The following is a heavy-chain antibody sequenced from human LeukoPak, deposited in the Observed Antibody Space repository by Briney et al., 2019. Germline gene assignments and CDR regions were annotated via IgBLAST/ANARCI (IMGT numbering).Heavy chain of an antibody. V-gene: IGHV3-7*05. CDR3: ARDTGYNTFDY. D-gene: IGHD5-24*01. CDR2: IKQDGSEK. J-gene: IGHJ4*02. CDR1: GFTFSSYW. Sequence: GGSLRLSCVASGFTFSSYWMSWVRQAPGKGLEWVANIKQDGSEKYYVDSVKGRFTISRDNAKNSLYLQMNSLRAEDTAVYYCARDTGYNTFDYWGQGTLVTVSS.